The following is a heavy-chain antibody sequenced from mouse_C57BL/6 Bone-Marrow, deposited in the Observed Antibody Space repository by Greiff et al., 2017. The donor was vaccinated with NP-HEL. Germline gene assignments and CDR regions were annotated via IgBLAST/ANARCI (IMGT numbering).Heavy chain of an antibody. CDR1: GYTFTSYW. CDR2: IDPSDSYT. V-gene: IGHV1-50*01. D-gene: IGHD2-3*01. CDR3: ARNDGYYGGY. J-gene: IGHJ2*01. Sequence: QVQLQQPGAELVKPGASVKLSCKASGYTFTSYWMQWVKQRPGQGLEWIGEIDPSDSYTNYNQKFKGKATLTVDTSSSTAYMQLSSLTSEDSAVYYCARNDGYYGGYWGQGTTLTVSS.